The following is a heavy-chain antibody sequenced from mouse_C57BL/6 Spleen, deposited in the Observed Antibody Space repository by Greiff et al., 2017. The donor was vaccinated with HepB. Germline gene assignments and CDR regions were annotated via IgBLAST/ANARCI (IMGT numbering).Heavy chain of an antibody. CDR2: INPSNGGT. CDR3: ARDDYDWYFDV. J-gene: IGHJ1*03. CDR1: GYTFTSYW. V-gene: IGHV1-53*01. Sequence: VQLQHPGTELVKPGASVKLSCKASGYTFTSYWMHWVKQRPGQGLEWIGNINPSNGGTNYNEKFKSKATLTVDKSSSTAYMLLSSLTSEDSAVYYCARDDYDWYFDVWGTGTTVTVSS. D-gene: IGHD2-4*01.